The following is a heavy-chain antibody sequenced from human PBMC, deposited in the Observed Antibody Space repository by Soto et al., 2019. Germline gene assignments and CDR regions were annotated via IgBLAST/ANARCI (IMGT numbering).Heavy chain of an antibody. Sequence: GGSLRLSCAASGFTFDDYAMHWVRQAPGKGLEWVLGISWNSGIIDYADSVKGRFTISRDNAKNSLYLQMNSLRAEDTALYYCAKGYSYGVLEPLGYWGQGTLVTVSS. D-gene: IGHD5-18*01. CDR2: ISWNSGII. J-gene: IGHJ4*02. V-gene: IGHV3-9*01. CDR3: AKGYSYGVLEPLGY. CDR1: GFTFDDYA.